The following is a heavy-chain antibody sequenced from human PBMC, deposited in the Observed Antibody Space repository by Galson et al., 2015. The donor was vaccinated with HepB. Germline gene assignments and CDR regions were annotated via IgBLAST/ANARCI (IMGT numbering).Heavy chain of an antibody. D-gene: IGHD3-22*01. J-gene: IGHJ4*02. V-gene: IGHV3-30*04. CDR3: ARAGKITMIVVPTSH. CDR2: ISYDGSNK. CDR1: GFTFSSYA. Sequence: SLRLSCAASGFTFSSYAMHWVRQAPGKGLEWVAVISYDGSNKYYADSVKGRFTISRDNSKNTLYLQMNSLRAEDTAVYYCARAGKITMIVVPTSHWGQGTLVTVSS.